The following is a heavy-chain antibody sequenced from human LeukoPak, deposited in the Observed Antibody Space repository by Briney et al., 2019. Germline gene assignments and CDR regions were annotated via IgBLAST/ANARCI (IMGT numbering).Heavy chain of an antibody. CDR2: INHSGST. J-gene: IGHJ1*01. D-gene: IGHD2-15*01. Sequence: SETLSLTCTVSGGSISSGGYYWSWIRQPPGKGLEWIGEINHSGSTSYNPSLKSRVTISVDTSKNQFSLKLNSVTAADTAVYYCATAYCSGGRCYLKYFLHWGQGTLVTVSS. CDR1: GGSISSGGYY. V-gene: IGHV4-39*07. CDR3: ATAYCSGGRCYLKYFLH.